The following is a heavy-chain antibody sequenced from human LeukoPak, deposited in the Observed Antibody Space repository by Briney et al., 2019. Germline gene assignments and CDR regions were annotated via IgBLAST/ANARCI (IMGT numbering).Heavy chain of an antibody. D-gene: IGHD3-3*01. CDR3: ARHTPYYDFWNWFDP. J-gene: IGHJ5*02. Sequence: SGTLSLTCAVSGGSISSINWWSWARQPPGKGLEWIGETYHSGSTKYTPSLKSRVTISVDTSKNQFSLKLSSVTAADTAVYYCARHTPYYDFWNWFDPWGQGTLVTVSS. CDR2: TYHSGST. V-gene: IGHV4-4*02. CDR1: GGSISSINW.